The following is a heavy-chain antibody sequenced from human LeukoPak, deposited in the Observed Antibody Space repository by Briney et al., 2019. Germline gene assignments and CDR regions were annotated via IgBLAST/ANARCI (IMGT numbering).Heavy chain of an antibody. CDR1: GFTFNSHA. D-gene: IGHD2-15*01. V-gene: IGHV3-23*01. CDR2: ISGSGSNT. Sequence: GGSLRLSCVASGFTFNSHAMSWVRQAPGKGLEWVSGISGSGSNTNNAESVRGRFTISRDNSKNTLYLQMNSLRTEDTAVYYCVRDPTRAECSDGSCYLDYWGQGTLVSVSS. CDR3: VRDPTRAECSDGSCYLDY. J-gene: IGHJ4*02.